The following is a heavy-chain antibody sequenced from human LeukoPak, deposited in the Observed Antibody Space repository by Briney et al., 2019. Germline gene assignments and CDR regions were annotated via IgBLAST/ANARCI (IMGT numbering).Heavy chain of an antibody. D-gene: IGHD4-17*01. J-gene: IGHJ4*02. CDR2: IKIGVSDT. Sequence: QAGGSLRLSCAASGFTFSSYWMHWVRQAPGKGLMWVSRIKIGVSDTLYADSVKGRFTISRDNAKNTLYLQMNSLRAEDTAVYYCARGMATVTGPFDSWGQGTLVTVSS. V-gene: IGHV3-74*01. CDR3: ARGMATVTGPFDS. CDR1: GFTFSSYW.